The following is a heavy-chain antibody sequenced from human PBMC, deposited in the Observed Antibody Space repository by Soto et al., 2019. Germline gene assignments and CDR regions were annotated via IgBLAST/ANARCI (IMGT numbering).Heavy chain of an antibody. J-gene: IGHJ6*02. Sequence: EVQLLESGGGLVQPGGSLRLSCAASGFTFSSYAMSWVRQAPGKGLEWVSAISGSGGSTYYADSVKGRFTISRDNSKNTLYLQMNSLRAEDTAVYYCAKVKSDSSRWYSGRGYYYYGMDVWGQGTTVTVSS. CDR1: GFTFSSYA. CDR2: ISGSGGST. CDR3: AKVKSDSSRWYSGRGYYYYGMDV. D-gene: IGHD6-13*01. V-gene: IGHV3-23*01.